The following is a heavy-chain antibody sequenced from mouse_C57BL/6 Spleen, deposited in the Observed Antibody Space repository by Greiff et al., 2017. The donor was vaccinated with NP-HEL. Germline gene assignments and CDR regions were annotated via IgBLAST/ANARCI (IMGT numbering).Heavy chain of an antibody. Sequence: EVQVVESGEGLVKPGGSLKLSCAASGFTFSSYAMSWVRQTPEKRLEWVAYISSGGDYIYYADTVKGRFTISRDNARNTLYLQMSSLKSEDTAMYYCTRDFYYDYDGAWFAYWGQGTLVTVSA. D-gene: IGHD2-4*01. J-gene: IGHJ3*01. CDR3: TRDFYYDYDGAWFAY. V-gene: IGHV5-9-1*02. CDR1: GFTFSSYA. CDR2: ISSGGDYI.